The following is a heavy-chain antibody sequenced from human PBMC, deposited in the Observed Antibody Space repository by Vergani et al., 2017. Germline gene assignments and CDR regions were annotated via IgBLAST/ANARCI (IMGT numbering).Heavy chain of an antibody. D-gene: IGHD3-22*01. CDR1: GDSVSSNSAA. J-gene: IGHJ4*02. V-gene: IGHV6-1*01. Sequence: QVQLQQSGPGLVKPSQTLSLTCAISGDSVSSNSAAWNWIRQSPSRGLAWRGRTYYRSKWYNDYAVSVKSRITINPDTSKNQFSLQLNSVTPEDTAVYYCARGASKARSGYYSRVFDYWGQGTLVTVSS. CDR3: ARGASKARSGYYSRVFDY. CDR2: TYYRSKWYN.